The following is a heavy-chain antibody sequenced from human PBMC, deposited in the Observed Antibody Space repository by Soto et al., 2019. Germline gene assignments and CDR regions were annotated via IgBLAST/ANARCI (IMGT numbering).Heavy chain of an antibody. V-gene: IGHV1-8*01. CDR3: ARRQADFWSGYFYESYCYYMDV. Sequence: ASVKVSCKASGYTFTSYDINWVRQATGQGLEWMGWMNPNSGNTGYAQKFQGRVTMTRNTSISTAYMELSSLRSEDTAVYYCARRQADFWSGYFYESYCYYMDVWGKGTTVTVSS. CDR2: MNPNSGNT. D-gene: IGHD3-3*01. CDR1: GYTFTSYD. J-gene: IGHJ6*03.